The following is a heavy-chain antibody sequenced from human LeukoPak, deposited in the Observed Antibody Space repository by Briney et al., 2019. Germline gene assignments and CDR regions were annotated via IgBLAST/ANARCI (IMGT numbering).Heavy chain of an antibody. CDR3: AKDSVAVAGLVNYFDY. CDR2: IRYDGSNK. CDR1: GFTFSSYG. D-gene: IGHD6-19*01. J-gene: IGHJ4*02. V-gene: IGHV3-30*02. Sequence: GSLRLSCAASGFTFSSYGMHWVRQAPGKGLEWVAFIRYDGSNKYYADSVKGRFTISRDNSKNTLYLQMNSLRAEDTAIYYCAKDSVAVAGLVNYFDYWGQGTLVTVSS.